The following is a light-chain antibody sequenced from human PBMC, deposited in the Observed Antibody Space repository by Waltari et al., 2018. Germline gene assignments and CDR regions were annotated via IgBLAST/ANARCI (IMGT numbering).Light chain of an antibody. V-gene: IGKV2-30*01. CDR1: RSLVYSDGNNY. CDR2: KVS. CDR3: MQGTYWRT. Sequence: DVVMTQSPLSLPVTLGQAAYISCSSSRSLVYSDGNNYLNWFHQRPGQSPRRLIYKVSNRDSGVPDRFSGSGSGTNFTLKISRVEAEDVGVYYCMQGTYWRTFGQGTKVEIK. J-gene: IGKJ1*01.